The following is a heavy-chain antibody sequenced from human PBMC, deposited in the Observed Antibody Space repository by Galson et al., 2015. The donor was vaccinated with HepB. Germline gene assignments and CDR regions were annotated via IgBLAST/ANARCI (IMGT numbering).Heavy chain of an antibody. CDR2: IIPTLAIV. Sequence: SVKVSCKASGGTFGSYTISWVRQAPGQGLEWMGRIIPTLAIVDYAQKFQGRVTIRADKSTGTAYMELSRLRSEDTALDYCGMEKLAPISTVSLSVNGMDVGGQGTTVTVSS. J-gene: IGHJ6*02. CDR1: GGTFGSYT. D-gene: IGHD1/OR15-1a*01. CDR3: GMEKLAPISTVSLSVNGMDV. V-gene: IGHV1-69*02.